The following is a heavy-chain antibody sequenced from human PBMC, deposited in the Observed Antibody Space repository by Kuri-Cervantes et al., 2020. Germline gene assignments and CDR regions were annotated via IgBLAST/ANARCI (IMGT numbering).Heavy chain of an antibody. CDR2: ISYDGSNK. V-gene: IGHV3-30*07. CDR1: GLTFSSYA. Sequence: GESLKISCAASGLTFSSYAMHWVRQAPGKGLEWVAVISYDGSNKYYADSVKGRFTISRDNAKNSLYLQMNSLRAEDTAVYYCARVPYDFWSGYYGVLDYWGQGTLVTVSS. D-gene: IGHD3-3*01. J-gene: IGHJ4*02. CDR3: ARVPYDFWSGYYGVLDY.